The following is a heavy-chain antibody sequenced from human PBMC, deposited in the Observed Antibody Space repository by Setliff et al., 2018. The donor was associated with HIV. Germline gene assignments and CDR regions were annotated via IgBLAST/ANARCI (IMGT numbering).Heavy chain of an antibody. V-gene: IGHV4-38-2*01. D-gene: IGHD6-6*01. CDR3: ARAHLYSSSKSNAFDY. CDR2: IYYSGST. Sequence: PSETLSLTCAVSGYSISSGYYWGWIRQPPGKGLEWIGSIYYSGSTYYNPSLKSRVTISVDTSKNQFSLKLSSVTAADTAVYYCARAHLYSSSKSNAFDYWGQGTLVTVSS. CDR1: GYSISSGYY. J-gene: IGHJ4*02.